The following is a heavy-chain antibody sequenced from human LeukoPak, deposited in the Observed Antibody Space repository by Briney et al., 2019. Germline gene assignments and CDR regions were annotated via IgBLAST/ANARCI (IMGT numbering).Heavy chain of an antibody. V-gene: IGHV3-7*01. CDR1: GFTFSRHW. CDR3: ARGKTWLDP. J-gene: IGHJ5*02. CDR2: IDQDGSEK. Sequence: GGSLRLSGAASGFTFSRHWMSWVRQAPGKGLEWVTNIDQDGSEKYYVDSVKGRFTISRDNAKNSMDLQMNSLRAEDTAVYYCARGKTWLDPWGQGTLVTVSS.